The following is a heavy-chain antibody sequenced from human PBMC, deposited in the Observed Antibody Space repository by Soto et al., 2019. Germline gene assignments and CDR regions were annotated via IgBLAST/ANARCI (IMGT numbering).Heavy chain of an antibody. CDR3: ARPSGSGWYSGSWFDP. D-gene: IGHD6-19*01. CDR2: IYYSGST. CDR1: GGSISSSSYY. J-gene: IGHJ5*02. V-gene: IGHV4-39*01. Sequence: PSETLSLTCTVSGGSISSSSYYWGWIRQPPGKGLEWIGSIYYSGSTYYNPSLKSRVTISVDTSKNQFSLKLSSVTAADTAVYYCARPSGSGWYSGSWFDPWGQETLVTVSS.